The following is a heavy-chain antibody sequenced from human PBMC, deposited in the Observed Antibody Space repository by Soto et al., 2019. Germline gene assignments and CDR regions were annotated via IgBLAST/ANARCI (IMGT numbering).Heavy chain of an antibody. D-gene: IGHD6-13*01. CDR1: GGSISSYY. V-gene: IGHV4-59*01. CDR2: IYYSGST. Sequence: KTSETLSLTCTVSGGSISSYYWSWIRQPPGKGLERIGYIYYSGSTNYNPSLKSRVTISVDTSKNQFSLKLSSVTAADTAVYYCARGPRRIAAAGTRGWFDPWGQGTLVTVSS. J-gene: IGHJ5*02. CDR3: ARGPRRIAAAGTRGWFDP.